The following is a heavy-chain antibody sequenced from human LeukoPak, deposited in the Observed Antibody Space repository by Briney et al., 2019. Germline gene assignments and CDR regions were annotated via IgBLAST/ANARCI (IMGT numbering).Heavy chain of an antibody. Sequence: SETLSLTCTVSGGSISTYYWSWIRQPAGKGLEWIGRIYPSGYTNYNPSLKSRVTMSVDTSKYQFSLKLSSVTAADTAVYYCARVRGYYYDSSGYCDYWGQGTLVTVSS. V-gene: IGHV4-4*07. CDR2: IYPSGYT. CDR1: GGSISTYY. D-gene: IGHD3-22*01. CDR3: ARVRGYYYDSSGYCDY. J-gene: IGHJ4*02.